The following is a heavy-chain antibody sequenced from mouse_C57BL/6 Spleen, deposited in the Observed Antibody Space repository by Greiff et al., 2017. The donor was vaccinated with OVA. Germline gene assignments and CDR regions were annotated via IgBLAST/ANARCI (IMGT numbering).Heavy chain of an antibody. Sequence: QVQLKESGAELVRPGASVKLSCKASGYTFTDYYINWVKQRPGQGLEWIARIYPGSGNTYYNEKFKGKATLTAEKSSSTAYMQLSSLTSEDSAVYFGARSWTAHYFDYWGQGTTLTVSS. CDR2: IYPGSGNT. D-gene: IGHD3-3*01. J-gene: IGHJ2*01. V-gene: IGHV1-76*01. CDR1: GYTFTDYY. CDR3: ARSWTAHYFDY.